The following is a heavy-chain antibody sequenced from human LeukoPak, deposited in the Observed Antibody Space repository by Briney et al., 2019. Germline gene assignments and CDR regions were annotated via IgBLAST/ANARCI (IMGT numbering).Heavy chain of an antibody. D-gene: IGHD3-16*01. CDR2: ISSSGSTI. CDR1: GFTFSAYS. J-gene: IGHJ4*02. Sequence: GGSLRLSCAVSGFTFSAYSMNWVRQAPGKGLEWVSYISSSGSTIYYADSVKGRFTISRDNAKNSLYLQMNSLRPDDTAVYYCAKEGLITFGGTCDYWGQGTLVTVSS. CDR3: AKEGLITFGGTCDY. V-gene: IGHV3-48*04.